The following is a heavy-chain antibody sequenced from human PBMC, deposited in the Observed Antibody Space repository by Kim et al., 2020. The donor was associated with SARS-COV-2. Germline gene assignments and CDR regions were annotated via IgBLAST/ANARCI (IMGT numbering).Heavy chain of an antibody. CDR3: VMSNGVY. V-gene: IGHV3-15*01. D-gene: IGHD2-8*01. CDR1: GFTFNNVW. J-gene: IGHJ4*02. CDR2: IKKKTDGGTE. Sequence: GGSLRLSCAASGFTFNNVWMSWVRQAPGKGLECVGHIKKKTDGGTEDYAAPVKGRFAISRDDSKNTLSLQMDNLKTEDTAVYYCVMSNGVYWGQGTLVTVSS.